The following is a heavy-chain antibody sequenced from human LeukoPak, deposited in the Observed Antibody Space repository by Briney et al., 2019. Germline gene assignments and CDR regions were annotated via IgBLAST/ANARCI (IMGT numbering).Heavy chain of an antibody. CDR2: ISGSGGST. CDR3: AKDLEGYYDFWSGYHNWFDP. J-gene: IGHJ5*02. D-gene: IGHD3-3*01. V-gene: IGHV3-23*01. Sequence: GGSLRLSCAASGFTFSSYAMSWVRQAPGKGLEWVSAISGSGGSTYYADSVKGRFTISRDKSKNTLYLQMNSLRAEDTAVYCCAKDLEGYYDFWSGYHNWFDPWGQGTLVTVSS. CDR1: GFTFSSYA.